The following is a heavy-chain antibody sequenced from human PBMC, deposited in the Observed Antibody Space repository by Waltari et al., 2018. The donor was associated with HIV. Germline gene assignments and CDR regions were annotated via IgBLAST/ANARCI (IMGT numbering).Heavy chain of an antibody. Sequence: EVQLLESGGGLVQTGGSLRLSCGASGFPFRTYGLNWGGQAPGKGLEWVSAISGSGGNTYYADSLKGRFTISRDNSKNTLYLQMNSLRAEDTAVYFCVKEHQYSHTWYSYYGMDVWGQGTTVTVSS. CDR3: VKEHQYSHTWYSYYGMDV. J-gene: IGHJ6*02. CDR1: GFPFRTYG. V-gene: IGHV3-23*01. CDR2: ISGSGGNT. D-gene: IGHD6-13*01.